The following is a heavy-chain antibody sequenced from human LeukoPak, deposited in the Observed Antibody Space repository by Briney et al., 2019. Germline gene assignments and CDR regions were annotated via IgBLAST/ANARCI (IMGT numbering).Heavy chain of an antibody. J-gene: IGHJ6*02. CDR3: ARDGTAMVKDYYGMDV. CDR2: IKPDGSEE. V-gene: IGHV3-7*01. Sequence: PGGSLRLSCAASGFSFRNYWMSWVRQPPGKGLEWVAHIKPDGSEENYVDSVKGRFTLFRDDAKNSVYLQMNSLRVEDTAVYYCARDGTAMVKDYYGMDVWGQGTTVTVSS. D-gene: IGHD5-18*01. CDR1: GFSFRNYW.